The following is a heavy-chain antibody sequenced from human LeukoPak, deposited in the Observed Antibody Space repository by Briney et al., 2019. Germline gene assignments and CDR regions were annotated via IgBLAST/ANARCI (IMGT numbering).Heavy chain of an antibody. CDR3: AREGGALLGELPQGVEIFDY. V-gene: IGHV4-4*07. CDR1: GGSINSYY. J-gene: IGHJ4*02. Sequence: SETLSLTCTVSGGSINSYYWSWIRQPAGKGLEWIGRIYTSGSTNYNPSLKSRVTMSVDTSKNQFSLKLSSVTAADTAVYYCAREGGALLGELPQGVEIFDYWGQGTLVTVSS. CDR2: IYTSGST. D-gene: IGHD3-10*01.